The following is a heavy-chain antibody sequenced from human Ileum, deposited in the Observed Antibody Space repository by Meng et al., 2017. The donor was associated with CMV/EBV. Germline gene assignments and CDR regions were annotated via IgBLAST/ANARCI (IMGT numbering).Heavy chain of an antibody. Sequence: GESLKISCAASGFTVSGNYMTWVRQAPGKGLEWVSVIYRGVTTFYADSVKGRFTISRDNSKNTVYLQMNSLRAGDSAVYYCARGGVWRLVSWYGDFWGQGTLVTVSS. CDR1: GFTVSGNY. CDR2: IYRGVTT. D-gene: IGHD6-13*01. J-gene: IGHJ4*02. V-gene: IGHV3-66*02. CDR3: ARGGVWRLVSWYGDF.